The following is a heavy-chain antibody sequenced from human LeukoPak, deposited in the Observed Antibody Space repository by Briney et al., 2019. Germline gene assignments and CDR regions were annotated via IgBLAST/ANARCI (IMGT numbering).Heavy chain of an antibody. Sequence: GGSLRLSCAASGFTFSSYWMTWVRQAPGKGLEWVANIKQDGSEKYYVDSVKGRFTISRDNAKNSLYLQVNSLRAEDTAVYYCARENDSGWSGPFDYWGQGALVTVSS. CDR3: ARENDSGWSGPFDY. CDR1: GFTFSSYW. V-gene: IGHV3-7*03. D-gene: IGHD6-19*01. CDR2: IKQDGSEK. J-gene: IGHJ4*02.